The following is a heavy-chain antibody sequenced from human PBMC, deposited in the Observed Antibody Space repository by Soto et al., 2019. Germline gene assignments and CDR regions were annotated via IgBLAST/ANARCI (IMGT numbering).Heavy chain of an antibody. CDR3: ARLPFPWGWFDP. CDR2: ISGSGLTI. Sequence: QVQLVESGGGLVKPGGSLRLSCAASGIVFSDDMCWVLQAPGKGLEWLSYISGSGLTIYSADSVKGRLTIFRVNATNSLYLQMYSVRNEDTAVYYCARLPFPWGWFDPWGQGTLVTVSS. J-gene: IGHJ5*02. CDR1: GIVFSDD. V-gene: IGHV3-11*01. D-gene: IGHD3-16*01.